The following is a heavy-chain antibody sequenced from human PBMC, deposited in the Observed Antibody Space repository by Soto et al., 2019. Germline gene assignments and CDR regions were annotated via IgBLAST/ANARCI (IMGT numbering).Heavy chain of an antibody. CDR1: GITISNYP. V-gene: IGHV3-23*01. Sequence: EVQLLESGGGLVQPGGSLRLSCAASGITISNYPMSWVRQAPGKGLDWVSGLSGSGDRTYYADSAKGRFTIFKDISRNSLSLQLDSLGVEDTAVYFCVKDDGGYPSTAPHWGQGTLVTVSS. D-gene: IGHD3-22*01. CDR3: VKDDGGYPSTAPH. J-gene: IGHJ4*02. CDR2: LSGSGDRT.